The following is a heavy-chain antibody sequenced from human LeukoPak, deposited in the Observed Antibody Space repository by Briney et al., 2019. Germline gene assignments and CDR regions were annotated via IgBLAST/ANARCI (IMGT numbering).Heavy chain of an antibody. Sequence: GGALRLSCAASGFTFSSYWMHWVRQTPGKGLMWVSRIHPDGSTTAYADSVKGRFTISRDNAKNTLYLQMNSLRVEDTAVYYCARDSAGLTWGQGTLVTVSS. CDR3: ARDSAGLT. J-gene: IGHJ5*02. CDR2: IHPDGSTT. D-gene: IGHD6-19*01. CDR1: GFTFSSYW. V-gene: IGHV3-74*01.